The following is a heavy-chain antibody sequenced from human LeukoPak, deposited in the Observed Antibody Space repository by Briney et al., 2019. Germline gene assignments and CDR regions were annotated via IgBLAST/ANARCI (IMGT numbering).Heavy chain of an antibody. D-gene: IGHD2-15*01. CDR1: GGTFSSYA. CDR3: AYCSGGSCSFPTEPDP. V-gene: IGHV1-69*05. Sequence: SVKVSCKASGGTFSSYAISWVRQAPGQGLEWMGRIIPIFGTANYAQKFQGRVTITTDESTSPAYMELSSLRSEDTAVYYCAYCSGGSCSFPTEPDPWGQGTLVTVSS. CDR2: IIPIFGTA. J-gene: IGHJ5*02.